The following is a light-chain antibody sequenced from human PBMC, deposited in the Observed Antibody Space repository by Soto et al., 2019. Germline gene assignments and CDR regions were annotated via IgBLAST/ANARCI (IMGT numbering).Light chain of an antibody. J-gene: IGKJ1*01. CDR1: QSISGW. V-gene: IGKV1-5*03. CDR3: QQYSTFLRT. CDR2: KAS. Sequence: DIQMTQSPSTLSASVGDRVTITCRASQSISGWLAWYQHKTGKATKLLISKASSLESGVPSRFSGSESGTEFTLTISSLQPDDFATYYCQQYSTFLRTFGQGPKVEIK.